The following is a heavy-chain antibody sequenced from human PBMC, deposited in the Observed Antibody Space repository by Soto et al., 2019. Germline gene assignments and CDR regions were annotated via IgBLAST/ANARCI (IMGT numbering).Heavy chain of an antibody. Sequence: QVQLVESGGGVVQPGRSLRLSCAASGFTFSSYAMHWVRQAPGKGLEWVAVISYDGSNKYYADSVKGRFTISRDNSKNTLYLQMNSLRAEDTAVYYCARNYGGNGWYFDYWGQGTLVTVSS. D-gene: IGHD4-17*01. V-gene: IGHV3-30-3*01. J-gene: IGHJ4*02. CDR1: GFTFSSYA. CDR3: ARNYGGNGWYFDY. CDR2: ISYDGSNK.